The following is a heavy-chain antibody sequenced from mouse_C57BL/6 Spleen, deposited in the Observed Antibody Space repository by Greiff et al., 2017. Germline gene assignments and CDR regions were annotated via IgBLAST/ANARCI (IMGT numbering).Heavy chain of an antibody. CDR3: ARSHDYGPAWIAY. D-gene: IGHD1-2*01. V-gene: IGHV1-53*01. J-gene: IGHJ3*01. CDR1: GYTFTSYW. CDR2: INPSNGGT. Sequence: VQLQQPGTELVKPGASVKLSCKASGYTFTSYWMHWVKQRPGQGLEWIGNINPSNGGTNSNEQFKSKATLTVDKTSSTAYMQLSSLTSEDSAIYYCARSHDYGPAWIAYWGQGTLVTVSA.